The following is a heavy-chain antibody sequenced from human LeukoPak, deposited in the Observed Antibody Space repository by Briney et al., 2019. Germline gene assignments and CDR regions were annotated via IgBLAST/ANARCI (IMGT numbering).Heavy chain of an antibody. CDR3: ARGDTMVRGVMTYNWFDP. Sequence: SETLSLTCAVYGGSFSGYYWSWIRQPPGKGLEWIGEINHSGSTNYNPSLKSRVTISVDTSKNQFSLKLSSVTAADTAVYYCARGDTMVRGVMTYNWFDPWGQGTLVTVSS. CDR1: GGSFSGYY. CDR2: INHSGST. V-gene: IGHV4-34*01. J-gene: IGHJ5*02. D-gene: IGHD3-10*01.